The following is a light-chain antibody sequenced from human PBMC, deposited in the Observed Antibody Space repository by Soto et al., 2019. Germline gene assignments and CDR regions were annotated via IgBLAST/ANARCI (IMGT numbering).Light chain of an antibody. V-gene: IGKV3-20*01. CDR3: QQYGSPPWT. Sequence: IVLTQSPDTLSLSPGEIATLSCMSSQTISKTYLAWFQQKPGQAPRLLIYGVFSRATGIPDRFSGSGSGTDFTLTISRLEPEDFAVYYCQQYGSPPWTFGQGTKVDIK. CDR2: GVF. J-gene: IGKJ1*01. CDR1: QTISKTY.